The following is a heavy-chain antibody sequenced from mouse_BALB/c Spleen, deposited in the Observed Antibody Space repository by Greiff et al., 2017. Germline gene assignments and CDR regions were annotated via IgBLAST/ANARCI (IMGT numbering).Heavy chain of an antibody. CDR1: GFTFSSYT. CDR3: ARHSPITTYSAMDY. CDR2: ISNGGGST. J-gene: IGHJ4*01. D-gene: IGHD1-2*01. Sequence: EVHLVESGGGLVQPGGSLKLSCAASGFTFSSYTMSWVRQTPEKRLEWVAYISNGGGSTYYPDTVKGRFTISRYNAKNTLYLQICSLKSEDTAMYYRARHSPITTYSAMDYWGQGTSFTVSS. V-gene: IGHV5-12-2*01.